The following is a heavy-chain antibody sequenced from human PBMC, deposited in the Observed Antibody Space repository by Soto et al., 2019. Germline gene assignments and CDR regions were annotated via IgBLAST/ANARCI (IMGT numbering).Heavy chain of an antibody. CDR1: AESFSGYY. CDR3: ARLPRTGSPRYYFDS. J-gene: IGHJ4*02. D-gene: IGHD1-1*01. CDR2: INHSGST. V-gene: IGHV4-34*01. Sequence: SETLSLTCAVYAESFSGYYWSWIRQPPGKGLEWIGEINHSGSTNYNPSLMSRVTISIDTSKNQFSLKLISVTAADTAVYYCARLPRTGSPRYYFDSWGQGTLVTVS.